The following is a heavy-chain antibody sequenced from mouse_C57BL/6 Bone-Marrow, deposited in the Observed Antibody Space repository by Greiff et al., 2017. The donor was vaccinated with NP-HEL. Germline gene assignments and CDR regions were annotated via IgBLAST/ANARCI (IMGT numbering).Heavy chain of an antibody. V-gene: IGHV3-6*01. Sequence: VQLQQSGPGLVKPSQSLSLTCSVTGYSITSGYYWNWIRQFPGNTLEWMGYISYDGSNNYNPSLKNRISITRDTSKNQFFLKLNSVTTEDTATYYCARALLRSYYFDDWGQGTTLTVSS. J-gene: IGHJ2*01. CDR2: ISYDGSN. CDR1: GYSITSGYY. CDR3: ARALLRSYYFDD. D-gene: IGHD1-1*01.